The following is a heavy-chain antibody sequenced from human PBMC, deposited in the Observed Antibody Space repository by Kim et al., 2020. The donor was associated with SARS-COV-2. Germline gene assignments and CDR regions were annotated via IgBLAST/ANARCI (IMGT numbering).Heavy chain of an antibody. CDR3: ARDLYIVATKARNYYYYG. CDR1: GFTFSSYA. Sequence: GGSLRLSCAASGFTFSSYAMHWVRQAPGKGLEWVAVISYDGSNKYYADSVKGRFTISRDNSKNTLYLQMNSLRAEDTAVYYCARDLYIVATKARNYYYYG. D-gene: IGHD5-12*01. V-gene: IGHV3-30*04. CDR2: ISYDGSNK. J-gene: IGHJ6*01.